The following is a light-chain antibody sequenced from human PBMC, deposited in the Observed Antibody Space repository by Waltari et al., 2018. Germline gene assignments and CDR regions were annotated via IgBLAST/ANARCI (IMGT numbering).Light chain of an antibody. V-gene: IGKV1-39*01. CDR1: QSINSY. CDR3: QQTYSTPRYT. Sequence: DIQMTQSPSSLSASVGDRVTLTCRASQSINSYLNWYQPKPGKAPKLLIYAASSLQSGVPSRFIGSGSGTDFTLTISRLQPEDFATYFCQQTYSTPRYTFGQGTKLEIK. J-gene: IGKJ2*01. CDR2: AAS.